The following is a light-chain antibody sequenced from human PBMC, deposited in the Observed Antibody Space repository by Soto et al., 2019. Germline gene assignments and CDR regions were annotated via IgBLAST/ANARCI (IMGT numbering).Light chain of an antibody. Sequence: EIVLTQSPGTLSLSPGERATLSCRASQSVSSNYLAWYQQRPGQAPRLLIFGASYSPTGIPDRFSGSGSGTDFTLTISRLEPEDFAVYYCQHYGSSPPEFTFGPGTRVDSK. J-gene: IGKJ3*01. CDR3: QHYGSSPPEFT. CDR1: QSVSSNY. CDR2: GAS. V-gene: IGKV3-20*01.